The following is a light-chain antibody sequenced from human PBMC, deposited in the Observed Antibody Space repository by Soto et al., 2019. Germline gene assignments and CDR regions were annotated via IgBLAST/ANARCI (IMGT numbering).Light chain of an antibody. V-gene: IGLV4-69*01. J-gene: IGLJ2*01. CDR2: LNSDGSH. Sequence: QLVLTQSPSASASLGASVKLTCTLSSGHSNYAIAWHQQQPEKGPRYLMKLNSDGSHRKGDGIPDRFSGSSSGAERYLTISSLQSEDEADYYCQTWGTGVVFGGGTKLTVL. CDR3: QTWGTGVV. CDR1: SGHSNYA.